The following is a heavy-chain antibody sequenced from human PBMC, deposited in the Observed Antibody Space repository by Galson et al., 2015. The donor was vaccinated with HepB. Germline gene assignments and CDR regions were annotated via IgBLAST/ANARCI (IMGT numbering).Heavy chain of an antibody. CDR1: GYTFTGYY. J-gene: IGHJ6*03. CDR2: INPNSGGT. V-gene: IGHV1-2*06. Sequence: SVKVSCKASGYTFTGYYMHWVRQAPGQGLEWMGRINPNSGGTNYAQKFQGRVTMTRDTSISTAYMELSRLRSDDTAVYYCARGGIVATGDYYYYYMDVWGKGTTVTVSS. D-gene: IGHD5-12*01. CDR3: ARGGIVATGDYYYYYMDV.